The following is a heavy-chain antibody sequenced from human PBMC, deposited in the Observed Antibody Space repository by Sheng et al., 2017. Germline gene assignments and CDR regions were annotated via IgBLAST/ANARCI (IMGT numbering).Heavy chain of an antibody. J-gene: IGHJ4*02. CDR3: AKDIGVYGSSPRFDY. V-gene: IGHV3-9*03. Sequence: EVQLVESGGGLVQPGRSLRLSCAASGFTFGDYAMHWVRQAPGKGLEWVSGISRNSGSIDYADSVKGRFTISRDNVKNSLYLQMNSLRAEDMALYYCAKDIGVYGSSPRFDYWGQGTLVTVSS. CDR2: ISRNSGSI. CDR1: GFTFGDYA. D-gene: IGHD6-13*01.